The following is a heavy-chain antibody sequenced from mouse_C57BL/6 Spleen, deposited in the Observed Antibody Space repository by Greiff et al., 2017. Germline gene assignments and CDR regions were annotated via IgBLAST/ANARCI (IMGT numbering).Heavy chain of an antibody. D-gene: IGHD2-1*01. CDR1: GYTFTSYW. J-gene: IGHJ2*01. V-gene: IGHV1-7*01. CDR3: ASGNYY. Sequence: QVQLQQSGAELAKPGASVKLSCKASGYTFTSYWMHWVKQRPGQGLEWIGYINPSSGYTKYNQKFKDKATLTAYKSSSTAYMQLSSLTYEDSAVYYCASGNYYWGQGTTLTVSS. CDR2: INPSSGYT.